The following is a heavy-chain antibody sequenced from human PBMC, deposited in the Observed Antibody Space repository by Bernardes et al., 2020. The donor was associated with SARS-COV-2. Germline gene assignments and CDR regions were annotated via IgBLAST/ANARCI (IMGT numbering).Heavy chain of an antibody. CDR3: ARHGEWELLWPFDY. Sequence: SETLSLTCTVSGASISSIDYFWGWLRQPPGKGLEWIGSMSYSGPTYYNPSLKSRVTIPVDTSKNHFSLKLSSVTAADTAVYYCARHGEWELLWPFDYWGQGTLVTVSS. CDR1: GASISSIDYF. J-gene: IGHJ4*02. D-gene: IGHD1-26*01. CDR2: MSYSGPT. V-gene: IGHV4-39*01.